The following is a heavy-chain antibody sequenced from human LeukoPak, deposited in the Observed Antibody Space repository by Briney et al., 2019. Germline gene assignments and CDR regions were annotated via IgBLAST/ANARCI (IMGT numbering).Heavy chain of an antibody. Sequence: SETLSLTCTVSGGSISSSSYYWGWIRQPPGKGLEWIGSIYYSGSTYYNPSLKSRVTISVDTSKSQFSLKLSSVTAADTAVYYCARIQLWFGRPYYFDYWGQGTLVTVSS. J-gene: IGHJ4*02. CDR1: GGSISSSSYY. CDR2: IYYSGST. V-gene: IGHV4-39*07. D-gene: IGHD5-18*01. CDR3: ARIQLWFGRPYYFDY.